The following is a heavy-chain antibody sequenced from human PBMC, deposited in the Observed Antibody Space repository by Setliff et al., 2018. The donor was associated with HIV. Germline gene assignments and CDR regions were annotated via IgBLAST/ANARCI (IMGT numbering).Heavy chain of an antibody. CDR1: GYTFSNYG. D-gene: IGHD4-17*01. CDR2: ITSYNGDT. V-gene: IGHV1-18*01. CDR3: ARDYYGGFGDYDFGNYFDY. Sequence: ASVKVSCKASGYTFSNYGITWVRQAPGQGLEWVGWITSYNGDTNYAKKFKGRVTMTTDTSTSIAYMELKSLRSEDTAVYYCARDYYGGFGDYDFGNYFDYWGQGTLVTVSS. J-gene: IGHJ4*02.